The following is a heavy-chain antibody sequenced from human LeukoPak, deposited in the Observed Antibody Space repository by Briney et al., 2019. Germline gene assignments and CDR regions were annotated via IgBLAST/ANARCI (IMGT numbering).Heavy chain of an antibody. CDR2: ITSTSSYI. CDR3: ARERYAATGYVTPDDAFDI. Sequence: GGSLRLSCAASKFTFSSYTMNWVRKPPGKGLEWVSSITSTSSYIYYADSVKGRFTTSRANAKNSVYLPMNSLRSEYTAVYYCARERYAATGYVTPDDAFDIWGQGTMVTVSS. V-gene: IGHV3-21*06. CDR1: KFTFSSYT. J-gene: IGHJ3*02. D-gene: IGHD2-15*01.